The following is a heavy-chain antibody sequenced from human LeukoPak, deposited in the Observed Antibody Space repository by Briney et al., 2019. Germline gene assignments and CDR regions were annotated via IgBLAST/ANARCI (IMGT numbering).Heavy chain of an antibody. J-gene: IGHJ3*02. V-gene: IGHV3-30-3*01. D-gene: IGHD1-26*01. CDR3: ARALLRAFDI. Sequence: GSLRLSCAASGFTFSSYAMHWVRQAPGKGLEWVAVISYDGSNKYYADSVKGRFTISRDNSKNTLYLQMNSLRAEDTAVYYCARALLRAFDIWGQGTMVTVSS. CDR1: GFTFSSYA. CDR2: ISYDGSNK.